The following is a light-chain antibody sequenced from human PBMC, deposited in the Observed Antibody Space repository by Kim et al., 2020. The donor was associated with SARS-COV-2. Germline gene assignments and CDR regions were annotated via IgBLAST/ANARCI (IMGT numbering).Light chain of an antibody. CDR1: QDISNY. CDR3: QQYDNLPRT. CDR2: DAS. Sequence: DIQMTQSPSSLSASVGDRVTITCQASQDISNYLIWYQQKPGKAPKLLIYDASNLETGVPSRFSGSGSGTDFTFTISSLQPEDIATYYCQQYDNLPRTFGPGTKVDIK. V-gene: IGKV1-33*01. J-gene: IGKJ3*01.